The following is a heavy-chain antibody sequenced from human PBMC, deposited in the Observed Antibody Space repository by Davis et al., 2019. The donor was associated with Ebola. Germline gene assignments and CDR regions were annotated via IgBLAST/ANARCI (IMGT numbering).Heavy chain of an antibody. J-gene: IGHJ5*02. Sequence: PGGSLRLSCAASGFTFSSYGMHWVRQAPGKGLEWVAVIWYDGSNKYYADSVKGRFTISRDNSKNTLYLQMNSLRAEDTAVYYCARDSGLTIFGVDPYSWFDPWGQGTLVTVSS. CDR3: ARDSGLTIFGVDPYSWFDP. CDR2: IWYDGSNK. CDR1: GFTFSSYG. D-gene: IGHD3-3*01. V-gene: IGHV3-33*01.